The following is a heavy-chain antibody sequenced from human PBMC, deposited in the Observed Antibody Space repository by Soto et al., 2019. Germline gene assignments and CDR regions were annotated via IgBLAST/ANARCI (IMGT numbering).Heavy chain of an antibody. J-gene: IGHJ3*02. CDR2: IWHDGNNK. CDR3: VRGSGYYTDGAFDI. Sequence: GGSLRLSCAASGFTFSNHGMHWVRQAPGKGLEWLTIIWHDGNNKYYGDSVKGRFTISRDNSKNTLYLQMNSLRDADTAVYYCVRGSGYYTDGAFDIWGQGTMVTVSS. CDR1: GFTFSNHG. V-gene: IGHV3-33*01. D-gene: IGHD3-3*01.